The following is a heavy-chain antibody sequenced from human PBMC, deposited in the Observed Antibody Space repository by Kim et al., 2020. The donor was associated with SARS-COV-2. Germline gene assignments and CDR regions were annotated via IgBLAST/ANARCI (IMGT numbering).Heavy chain of an antibody. CDR2: IYYSGST. Sequence: SETLSLTCTVSGGSISSSSYYWGWIRQPPGKGLEWIGSIYYSGSTYYNPSLKSRVTISVDTSKNQFSLKLSSVTAADTAVYYCARRSRYYGSGRRTGMDGWGQGTTVTISS. V-gene: IGHV4-39*01. CDR1: GGSISSSSYY. CDR3: ARRSRYYGSGRRTGMDG. D-gene: IGHD3-10*01. J-gene: IGHJ6*02.